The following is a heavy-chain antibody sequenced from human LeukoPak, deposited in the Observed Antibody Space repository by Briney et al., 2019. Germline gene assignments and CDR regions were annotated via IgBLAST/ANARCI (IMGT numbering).Heavy chain of an antibody. D-gene: IGHD3-22*01. Sequence: ASVKVSCKASGYTFTNYYMHWVRQAPGQGLEWMGIINPSGGSTSYAQKFQGRVTVTRDTSTSTVYVELNSLRSEDTAVYYCARIGDSGGYCDYWGQGTLVSVSS. CDR3: ARIGDSGGYCDY. CDR2: INPSGGST. V-gene: IGHV1-46*01. J-gene: IGHJ4*02. CDR1: GYTFTNYY.